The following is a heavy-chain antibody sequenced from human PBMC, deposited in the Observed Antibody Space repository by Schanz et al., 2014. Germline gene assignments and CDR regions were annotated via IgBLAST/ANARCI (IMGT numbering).Heavy chain of an antibody. CDR2: ITYDGSNK. V-gene: IGHV3-30*09. CDR3: AGDWASGRYYSDY. Sequence: VQLLESGGGLVKPGGSLRLSCAASGFTFSNAWMSWVRQAAGKGLEWVAAITYDGSNKYYAESVKGRFAISRDNSKDTLYLQMNSLRTEDTAVYYCAGDWASGRYYSDYWGQGTLVTVSS. CDR1: GFTFSNAW. D-gene: IGHD1-26*01. J-gene: IGHJ4*02.